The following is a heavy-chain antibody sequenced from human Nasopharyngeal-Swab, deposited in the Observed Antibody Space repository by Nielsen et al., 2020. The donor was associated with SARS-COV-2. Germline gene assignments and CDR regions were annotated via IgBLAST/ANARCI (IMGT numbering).Heavy chain of an antibody. CDR2: IYWDDDK. D-gene: IGHD2-21*02. V-gene: IGHV2-5*02. CDR3: AHRPGGVGDSYFDY. CDR1: GFSLSTSGVG. J-gene: IGHJ4*02. Sequence: SGPTLVKPTQTRTLTCTFSGFSLSTSGVGVGWIRQPPGKALEWLALIYWDDDKRYSTSLKSRLTITKDTSKNQVVLTMTNMDPVDTATYYCAHRPGGVGDSYFDYWGQGTLVTVSS.